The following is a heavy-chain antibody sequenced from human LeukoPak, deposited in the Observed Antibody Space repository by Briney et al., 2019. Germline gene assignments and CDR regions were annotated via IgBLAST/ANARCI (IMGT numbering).Heavy chain of an antibody. CDR3: ARDTGYSSSPDY. V-gene: IGHV3-30*03. CDR2: ISYDGGNK. D-gene: IGHD6-13*01. J-gene: IGHJ4*02. CDR1: GFTFSSYG. Sequence: GGSLRLSCAASGFTFSSYGMHWVRQAPGKGLEWVALISYDGGNKYYADSVKGRFTISRDNSENTLYLQMNSLRAEDTAVYYCARDTGYSSSPDYWGQGTLVTVSS.